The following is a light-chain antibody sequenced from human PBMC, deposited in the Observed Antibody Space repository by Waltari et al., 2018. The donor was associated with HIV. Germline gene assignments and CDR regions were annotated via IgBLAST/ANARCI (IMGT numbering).Light chain of an antibody. V-gene: IGLV8-61*01. CDR3: VLYMGSGIVV. CDR1: SASVSTSYY. J-gene: IGLJ2*01. Sequence: QTVVTQEPSFSVSPGGPVTLTCGLSSASVSTSYYPSRYQQTPGQAPRTLSYSTNTRASGVPDRFSGSILGNKAALTITGAQADDESDYYCVLYMGSGIVVFGGGTKLTVL. CDR2: STN.